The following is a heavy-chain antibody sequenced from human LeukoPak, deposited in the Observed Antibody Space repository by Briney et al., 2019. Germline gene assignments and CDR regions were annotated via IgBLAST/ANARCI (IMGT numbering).Heavy chain of an antibody. J-gene: IGHJ4*02. V-gene: IGHV3-48*03. Sequence: GSLRLSCAASGFTFSSYEMNWVRQAPGKGLEWVSYISTSGSTIYYADSMKGRFTISRDNAKNSLYLQMNSLRAEDTAVYYCARGQTKGDYWGQGTLVTVSS. D-gene: IGHD2-8*01. CDR2: ISTSGSTI. CDR3: ARGQTKGDY. CDR1: GFTFSSYE.